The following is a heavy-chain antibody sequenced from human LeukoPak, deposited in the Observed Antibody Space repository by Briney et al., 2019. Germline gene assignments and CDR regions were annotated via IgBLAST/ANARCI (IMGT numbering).Heavy chain of an antibody. D-gene: IGHD5-12*01. CDR2: ISGSGGST. Sequence: PGGSLRLSCAASGFTFSSYAMSWVRQAPGKGLEWVSAISGSGGSTYYADSVKGRFTISRDNSKNTLYLQMNSLRAEDTALYYCVRVGTHTGYGFGYWGQGTLVTVSS. CDR3: VRVGTHTGYGFGY. CDR1: GFTFSSYA. V-gene: IGHV3-23*01. J-gene: IGHJ4*02.